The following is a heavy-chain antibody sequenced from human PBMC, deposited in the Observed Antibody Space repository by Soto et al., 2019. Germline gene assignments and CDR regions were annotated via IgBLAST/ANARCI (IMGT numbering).Heavy chain of an antibody. CDR2: VYSGDIA. CDR1: GGFLNSGGYF. V-gene: IGHV4-31*03. CDR3: AREVMTSVTRGWFDP. Sequence: QVQLQESGPGLVRPSQTLSLTCTVSGGFLNSGGYFWSWIRQVPGKGLEWIGYVYSGDIAYYNPSLQGRVTISLDTSKKQFSLTLTSVTAADTAIYFCAREVMTSVTRGWFDPWGQGTLVTVSS. D-gene: IGHD4-17*01. J-gene: IGHJ5*02.